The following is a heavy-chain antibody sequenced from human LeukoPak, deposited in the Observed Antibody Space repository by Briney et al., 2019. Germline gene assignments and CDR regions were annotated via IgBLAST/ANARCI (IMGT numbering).Heavy chain of an antibody. CDR2: ISSSSSYI. CDR3: ARDGNSGYDLTYYYGMDV. D-gene: IGHD5-12*01. Sequence: GGSLRLSCAASGFTFSSYSMNWVRQAPGKGLEWVSSISSSSSYIYYADSVKGRFTISRDNSKNTLYLQMNSLRVEDTALYYCARDGNSGYDLTYYYGMDVWGQGTTVTVAS. J-gene: IGHJ6*02. V-gene: IGHV3-21*01. CDR1: GFTFSSYS.